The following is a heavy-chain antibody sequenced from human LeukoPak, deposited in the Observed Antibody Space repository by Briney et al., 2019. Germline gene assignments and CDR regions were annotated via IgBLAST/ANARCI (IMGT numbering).Heavy chain of an antibody. CDR2: IKQDGSER. V-gene: IGHV3-7*01. J-gene: IGHJ4*02. D-gene: IGHD3-3*01. CDR1: GFTFSSYW. Sequence: GGSLRLSCAASGFTFSSYWMSWVRQPPGKGLEWVANIKQDGSERYYVDSVKGRLTISRDNAKKSVYLQMNSLRGEDTAVYYCATDGGPFDDWGQGTLVTVSS. CDR3: ATDGGPFDD.